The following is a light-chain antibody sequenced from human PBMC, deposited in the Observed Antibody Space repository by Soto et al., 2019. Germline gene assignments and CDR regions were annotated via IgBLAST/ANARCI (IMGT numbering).Light chain of an antibody. CDR2: EVS. Sequence: IVMTQTPLSLSVTPGQPASISCKSSQSLLGSDGKTYLSWYLQKPGHPPQLLXFEVSNHFSGVSDRFSGSGSGTDFTLKISRVQAEDVGVYYGMQRVQFPRTFGGGTKVDI. J-gene: IGKJ4*01. CDR3: MQRVQFPRT. V-gene: IGKV2D-29*01. CDR1: QSLLGSDGKTY.